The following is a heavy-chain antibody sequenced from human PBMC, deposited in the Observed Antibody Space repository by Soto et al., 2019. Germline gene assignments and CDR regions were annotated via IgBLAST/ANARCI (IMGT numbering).Heavy chain of an antibody. Sequence: GESLKISCKGSGYSFTSYWIGWVRQMPGKGLEWMGIIYPGDSDTRYRPSFQGQVTILAVKSISTAYQQWSSLKASDTAMYYWARHGTACSGCSCCDYYYYMDVWGKGTMVTVSS. D-gene: IGHD2-15*01. V-gene: IGHV5-51*01. CDR1: GYSFTSYW. CDR2: IYPGDSDT. J-gene: IGHJ6*03. CDR3: ARHGTACSGCSCCDYYYYMDV.